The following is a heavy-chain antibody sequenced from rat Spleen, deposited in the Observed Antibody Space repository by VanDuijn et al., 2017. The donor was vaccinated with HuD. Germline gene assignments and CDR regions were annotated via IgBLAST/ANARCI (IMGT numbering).Heavy chain of an antibody. CDR3: ARHGASSFDY. Sequence: EVQLVESDGGLVQPGRSLKLSCAASGFTFSDYYMAWVRQAPTKGLEWVATISYDGSSTYYRDSVTGRFTIARDNAKSTLYLQMDSLRLEDTATDYCARHGASSFDYWGQGVMVTVSS. CDR2: ISYDGSST. V-gene: IGHV5-29*01. CDR1: GFTFSDYY. J-gene: IGHJ2*01. D-gene: IGHD1-8*01.